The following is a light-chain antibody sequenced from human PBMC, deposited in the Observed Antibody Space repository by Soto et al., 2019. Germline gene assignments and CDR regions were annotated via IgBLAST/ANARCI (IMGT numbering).Light chain of an antibody. Sequence: DIQMTQSPSSVAAPVGARVTITCRASQGISTWLAWYQQKPGNAPKLLIYAASNLQSGVPSRFSGSGSGTDFTLTISSPQPEDFATYYCQQANSFPITFGQGTRLEIK. J-gene: IGKJ5*01. V-gene: IGKV1D-12*01. CDR3: QQANSFPIT. CDR2: AAS. CDR1: QGISTW.